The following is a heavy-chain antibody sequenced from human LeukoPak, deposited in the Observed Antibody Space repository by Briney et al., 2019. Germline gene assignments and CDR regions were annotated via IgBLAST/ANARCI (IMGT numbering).Heavy chain of an antibody. Sequence: GASVKVSCKASGGTFSSYAISWVRQAPGQGLEWMGGIIPIFGTANYAQKFQGRVTITTDESTSTAYMELSSLRSEDTAVYYCAKTTQASDGIWFDPWGQGTLVTVSS. CDR3: AKTTQASDGIWFDP. J-gene: IGHJ5*02. V-gene: IGHV1-69*05. CDR2: IIPIFGTA. CDR1: GGTFSSYA. D-gene: IGHD1/OR15-1a*01.